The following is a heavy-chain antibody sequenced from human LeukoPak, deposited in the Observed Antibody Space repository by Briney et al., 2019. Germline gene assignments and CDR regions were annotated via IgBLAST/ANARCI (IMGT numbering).Heavy chain of an antibody. V-gene: IGHV4-34*01. D-gene: IGHD6-13*01. CDR2: INHSGST. Sequence: SETLSLTCAVYGGSFSGYYWSWIRQPPGKGLEWIGEINHSGSTNYNPSLKSRVTISVDTSKNQFSLKLSSVTAADTAVYYCARDGYSSSWYHNWFDPWGQGTLVTVSS. J-gene: IGHJ5*02. CDR3: ARDGYSSSWYHNWFDP. CDR1: GGSFSGYY.